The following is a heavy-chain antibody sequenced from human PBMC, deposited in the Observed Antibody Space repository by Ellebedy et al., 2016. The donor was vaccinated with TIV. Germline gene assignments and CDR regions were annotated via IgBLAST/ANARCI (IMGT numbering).Heavy chain of an antibody. CDR2: IYTSGST. J-gene: IGHJ4*02. V-gene: IGHV4-4*07. CDR3: ARDYGSGSFDY. Sequence: MPGGSLRLSCTVSGGSISSYYWSWIRQPAGKGLEWIGRIYTSGSTNYNPSLKSRVTMSVDTSKNQFSLKLSSVTAADTAVYYCARDYGSGSFDYWGQGTLVTVSS. D-gene: IGHD3-10*01. CDR1: GGSISSYY.